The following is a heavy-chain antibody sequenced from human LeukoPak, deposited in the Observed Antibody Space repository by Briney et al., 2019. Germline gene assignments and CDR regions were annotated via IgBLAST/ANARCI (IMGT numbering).Heavy chain of an antibody. V-gene: IGHV1-2*02. CDR3: ARANALYCSSTSCLFDD. J-gene: IGHJ4*02. CDR2: INPNSGGT. CDR1: GYTFTGYY. Sequence: GASVTVSCTASGYTFTGYYIHWVRQAPGQGLEWMAWINPNSGGTYYAQNFHDRITLTRDTSISTAYMELSRLRSDDTAIYYCARANALYCSSTSCLFDDWGQGTLVTVSS. D-gene: IGHD2-2*01.